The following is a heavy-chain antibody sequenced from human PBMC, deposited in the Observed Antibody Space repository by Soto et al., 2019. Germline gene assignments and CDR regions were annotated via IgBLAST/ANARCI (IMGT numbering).Heavy chain of an antibody. CDR1: GYTFTGYY. Sequence: ASVKVSCKASGYTFTGYYMHWVRQAPGQGLEWMGWINPNSGGTNYAQKLQGWVTMTRDTSISTAYMELSRLRSDDTAVYYCARDRHYDYVWGSYRFYYYYGMDVWGQGTTVTVSS. V-gene: IGHV1-2*04. CDR2: INPNSGGT. CDR3: ARDRHYDYVWGSYRFYYYYGMDV. D-gene: IGHD3-16*02. J-gene: IGHJ6*02.